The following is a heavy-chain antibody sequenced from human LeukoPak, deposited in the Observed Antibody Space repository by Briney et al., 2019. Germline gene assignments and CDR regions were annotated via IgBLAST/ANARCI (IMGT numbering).Heavy chain of an antibody. CDR1: GYTFTXYY. CDR2: INPSGGST. D-gene: IGHD2-2*01. J-gene: IGHJ5*02. Sequence: AXVKVSCKASGYTFTXYYMHWVRQAPGQGLEWMGIINPSGGSTSYAQKFQGRVTMTRDTSTSTVYMELSSLRSEDTAVYYCARDSDQLLSLFDPWGQGTLVTVSS. V-gene: IGHV1-46*01. CDR3: ARDSDQLLSLFDP.